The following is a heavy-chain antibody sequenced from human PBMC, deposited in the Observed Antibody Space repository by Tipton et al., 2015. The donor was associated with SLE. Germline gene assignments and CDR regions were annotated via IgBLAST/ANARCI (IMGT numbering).Heavy chain of an antibody. CDR3: ARVLRLGELLHYFDY. J-gene: IGHJ4*02. D-gene: IGHD3-10*01. V-gene: IGHV4-59*13. CDR2: IYYSGFT. CDR1: GGSISSDY. Sequence: LRLSCTVSGGSISSDYWSWIRQPPGKGLEWIGYIYYSGFTDYNPSLKSRVTMSLDTSKNQFSMKMSSVTAADTAVYYCARVLRLGELLHYFDYWGQGTLVTVSS.